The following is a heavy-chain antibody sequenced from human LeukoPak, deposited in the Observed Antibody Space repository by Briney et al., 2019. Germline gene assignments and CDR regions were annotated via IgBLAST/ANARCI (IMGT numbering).Heavy chain of an antibody. V-gene: IGHV3-23*01. CDR3: ARWDDNDAFDV. J-gene: IGHJ3*01. Sequence: GGPLRLSCAASGFTFRSHAMNWVRQAPGKGLEWVSFISGYGGDAYYSDSVRGRFTISRDNSKNTLSLQMNSLRADDTALYYCARWDDNDAFDVWGQGTMVTVSS. CDR2: ISGYGGDA. CDR1: GFTFRSHA. D-gene: IGHD1-1*01.